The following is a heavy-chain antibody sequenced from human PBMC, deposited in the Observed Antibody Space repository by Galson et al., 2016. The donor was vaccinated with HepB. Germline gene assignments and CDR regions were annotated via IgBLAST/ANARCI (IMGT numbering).Heavy chain of an antibody. CDR1: GSNFPIYS. V-gene: IGHV3-48*02. CDR3: ARDSYCDGDCYVGAFDI. Sequence: SLRLSCAASGSNFPIYSLNWVRQSPGKGLEWVSYISSGGGNIYYADSVKGRFTISRDNAKNSLSLQMNSLRDEDTALYYCARDSYCDGDCYVGAFDIWGQGTTVTVSS. D-gene: IGHD2-21*02. CDR2: ISSGGGNI. J-gene: IGHJ3*02.